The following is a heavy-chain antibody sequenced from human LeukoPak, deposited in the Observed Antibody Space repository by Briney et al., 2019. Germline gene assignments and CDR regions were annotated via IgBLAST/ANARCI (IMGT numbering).Heavy chain of an antibody. J-gene: IGHJ4*02. D-gene: IGHD2-15*01. CDR1: GFTFSSDS. CDR2: ISSSSSTI. Sequence: GGSLRLSCAASGFTFSSDSMNWVRQAPGKGLEWLSYISSSSSTIYYADSVKGRFTISRDNAKNSLYLQMNSLSAEDTAVYYCARHSRGSPIDDWGQGTLVTVSS. V-gene: IGHV3-48*04. CDR3: ARHSRGSPIDD.